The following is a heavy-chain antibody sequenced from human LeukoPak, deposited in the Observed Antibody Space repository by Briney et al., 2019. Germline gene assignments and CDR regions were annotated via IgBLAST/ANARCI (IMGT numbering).Heavy chain of an antibody. D-gene: IGHD6-13*01. J-gene: IGHJ6*03. CDR1: GYSFTSYW. Sequence: GESLKISCKGSGYSFTSYWIGWVRQMPGKGLEWMGIIYPGDSDTRYSPSFQGQVTISADKSISTAFLQWSSLKASDTAMCYCARQQVYGITAAGPAISYYYYYMDVWGKGTTVTISS. CDR2: IYPGDSDT. V-gene: IGHV5-51*01. CDR3: ARQQVYGITAAGPAISYYYYYMDV.